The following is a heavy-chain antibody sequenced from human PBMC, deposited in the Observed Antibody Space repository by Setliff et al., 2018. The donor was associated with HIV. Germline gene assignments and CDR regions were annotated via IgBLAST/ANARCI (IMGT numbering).Heavy chain of an antibody. CDR1: GDTFDNYG. J-gene: IGHJ3*01. CDR2: IIPIFKSA. D-gene: IGHD5-12*01. Sequence: ASVKVSCKVSGDTFDNYGLNWVRQAPGQGLEWMGGIIPIFKSADYAQKFQGRVTITTDESTSTAYMDLSSLKSEDTAIYYCARTSGDAYNYEGAFDVWGQGTLVTVSS. CDR3: ARTSGDAYNYEGAFDV. V-gene: IGHV1-69*05.